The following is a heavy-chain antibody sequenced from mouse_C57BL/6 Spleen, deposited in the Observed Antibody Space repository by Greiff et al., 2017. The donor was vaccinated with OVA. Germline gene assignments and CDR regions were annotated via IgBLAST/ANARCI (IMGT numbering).Heavy chain of an antibody. J-gene: IGHJ4*01. CDR1: GFTFSDYG. Sequence: EVQLVESGGGLVKPGGSLKLSCAASGFTFSDYGMHWVRQAPEKGLEWVAYISSGSSTIYYADTVKGRFTISRDNAKNTLFLQMTSLRSEDTAMYYCARHLYYYGSSYGWGMDYWGQGTSVTVSS. CDR2: ISSGSSTI. V-gene: IGHV5-17*01. CDR3: ARHLYYYGSSYGWGMDY. D-gene: IGHD1-1*01.